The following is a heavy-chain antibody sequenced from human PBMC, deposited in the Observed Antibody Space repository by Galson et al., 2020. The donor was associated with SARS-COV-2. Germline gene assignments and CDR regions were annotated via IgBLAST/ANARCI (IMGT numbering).Heavy chain of an antibody. V-gene: IGHV1-2*02. Sequence: ASVKVSCKASGYTFSDFYMNWVRQAPGQGLEWMGWINPKSGDTNCAQNFQGRVTMTSDTSISTVYMELSRLTSDDTALYYCTRDRWERQARICRDVWGQGTTVTVSS. J-gene: IGHJ6*02. CDR3: TRDRWERQARICRDV. CDR2: INPKSGDT. CDR1: GYTFSDFY. D-gene: IGHD1-26*01.